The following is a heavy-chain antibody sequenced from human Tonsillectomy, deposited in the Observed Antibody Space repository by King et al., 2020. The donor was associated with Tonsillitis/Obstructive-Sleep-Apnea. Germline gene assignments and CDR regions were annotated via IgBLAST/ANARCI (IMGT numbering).Heavy chain of an antibody. J-gene: IGHJ3*02. CDR3: VLYGSGSYHI. CDR1: GFTFSSYA. Sequence: VQLVESGGGLVQPGGSLRLSCSASGFTFSSYAMHWVRQAPGKGLEYVSAISSNGGSTYYAESVKGRFTISRDNSKNTLYLQMSSLRAEDTAVYYCVLYGSGSYHIWGQGTMVTVSS. D-gene: IGHD3-10*01. V-gene: IGHV3-64D*06. CDR2: ISSNGGST.